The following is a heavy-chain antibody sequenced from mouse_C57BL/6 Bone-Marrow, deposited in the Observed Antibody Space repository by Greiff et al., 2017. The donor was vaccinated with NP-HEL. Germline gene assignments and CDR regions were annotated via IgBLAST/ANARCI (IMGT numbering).Heavy chain of an antibody. CDR2: FFHRRGNT. CDR3: ARYYYGSRGDWFAY. V-gene: IGHV1-81*01. D-gene: IGHD1-1*01. Sequence: QVQLQQSGAELARPGASVKLSCKASGYTFTSYGLRWVKRRTGRGLGWIGEFFHRRGNTYYNETFKGKGTLTGDKSASTAYMEFRSMTSEDTAVYFCARYYYGSRGDWFAYWGQGTLVTVSA. J-gene: IGHJ3*01. CDR1: GYTFTSYG.